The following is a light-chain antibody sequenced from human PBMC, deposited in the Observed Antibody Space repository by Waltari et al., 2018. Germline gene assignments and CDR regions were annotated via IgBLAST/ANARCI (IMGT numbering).Light chain of an antibody. V-gene: IGKV3-20*01. CDR2: GVS. CDR3: HLYGSART. J-gene: IGKJ4*01. Sequence: VLTQSPGTLSLSPGERATLSCRASPIVINNYLAWYQQQPGQAPRLLIYGVSSRATGIPDRFSGSGSGTDFTLTISRLEPEDSAVYFCHLYGSARTFGGGTKVEIK. CDR1: PIVINNY.